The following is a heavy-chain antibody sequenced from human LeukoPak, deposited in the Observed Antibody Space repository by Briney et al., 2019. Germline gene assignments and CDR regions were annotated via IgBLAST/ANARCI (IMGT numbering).Heavy chain of an antibody. J-gene: IGHJ1*01. CDR1: GYTFTGYY. D-gene: IGHD3-22*01. CDR3: ARDFYAGWLFEYFQH. V-gene: IGHV1-2*06. CDR2: INPNSGGT. Sequence: ASVKVSCKASGYTFTGYYMHWVRQVPGQGLEWMGRINPNSGGTNYAQKFQGRVTMTRDTSISTAYMELSRLRSDDTAVYYCARDFYAGWLFEYFQHWGQGTLVTVSS.